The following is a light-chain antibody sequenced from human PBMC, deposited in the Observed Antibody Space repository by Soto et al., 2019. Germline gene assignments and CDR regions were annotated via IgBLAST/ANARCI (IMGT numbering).Light chain of an antibody. J-gene: IGLJ2*01. CDR3: SSYTSSSTYVV. CDR1: SSDVGGYNY. V-gene: IGLV2-14*03. CDR2: VVF. Sequence: QSALTQPASVSGSPGQSITISCTGTSSDVGGYNYVSWYQQHPGKAPKLMFYVVFIRLSGVSIRFSGSKSGNSASLTFSGLQAEDEADYYCSSYTSSSTYVVFGGGTKVTVL.